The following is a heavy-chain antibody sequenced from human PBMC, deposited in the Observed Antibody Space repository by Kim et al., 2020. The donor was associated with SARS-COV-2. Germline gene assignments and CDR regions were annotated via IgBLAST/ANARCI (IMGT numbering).Heavy chain of an antibody. J-gene: IGHJ2*01. CDR1: GFTFSSYS. CDR2: ISSSSSTI. D-gene: IGHD1-7*01. CDR3: ARKELGWYFDL. Sequence: GGSLRLSCAASGFTFSSYSMNWVRQAPGKGLEWVSYISSSSSTIYYADSVKGRFTISRDNAKNSLYLQMNSLRAEDTAVYYCARKELGWYFDLWGRGTLVTVSS. V-gene: IGHV3-48*04.